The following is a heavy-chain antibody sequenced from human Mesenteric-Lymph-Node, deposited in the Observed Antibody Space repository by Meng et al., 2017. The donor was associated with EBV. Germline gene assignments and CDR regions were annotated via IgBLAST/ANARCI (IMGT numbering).Heavy chain of an antibody. CDR2: ISGSGGTR. CDR3: SNLPYSY. D-gene: IGHD4-11*01. V-gene: IGHV3-23*01. CDR1: GFTFNIYD. Sequence: EVPLLESGGGLVQPGGSLRLSCAASGFTFNIYDMNWVRQAPGRGLEWVSGISGSGGTRYYADSVKGRFSISRDNSGNTVYLQMNSLRVEDTAVYYCSNLPYSYWGQGTLVTVSS. J-gene: IGHJ4*02.